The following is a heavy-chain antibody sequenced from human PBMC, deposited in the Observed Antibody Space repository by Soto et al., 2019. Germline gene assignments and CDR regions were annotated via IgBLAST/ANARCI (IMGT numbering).Heavy chain of an antibody. Sequence: SETLSLTCTVSGASISDYYWSWIRQSPGKGLDWIGYIYYSGGTNYNPSLKSRVTISLDKSKSQFSLRLISVTAADTAVYYCTREQSDDNYFDPWGQGTLVTVSS. CDR2: IYYSGGT. CDR1: GASISDYY. CDR3: TREQSDDNYFDP. D-gene: IGHD6-19*01. V-gene: IGHV4-59*01. J-gene: IGHJ5*02.